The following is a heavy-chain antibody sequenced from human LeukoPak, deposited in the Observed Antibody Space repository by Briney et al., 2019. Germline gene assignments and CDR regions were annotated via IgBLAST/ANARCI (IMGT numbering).Heavy chain of an antibody. CDR2: IYSGGST. CDR1: GFTFSSYA. J-gene: IGHJ3*02. V-gene: IGHV3-53*01. Sequence: PGGSLRLSCAASGFTFSSYAMSWVRQAPGKGLEWVSVIYSGGSTYYADSVKGRFTISRDNSKNTLYLQMNSLRAEDTAVYYCAREMHSAVAFDIWGQGTMVTVSS. CDR3: AREMHSAVAFDI.